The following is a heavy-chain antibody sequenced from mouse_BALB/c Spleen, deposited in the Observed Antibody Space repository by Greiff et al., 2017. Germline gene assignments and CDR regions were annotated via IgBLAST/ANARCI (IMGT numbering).Heavy chain of an antibody. CDR3: ARSEYGNYPFAY. Sequence: EVMLVESGPSLVKPSQTLSLTCSVTGDSITSGYWNWIRKFPGNKLEYMGYISYSGSTYYNPSLKSRISITRDTSKNQYYLQLNSVTTEDTATYYCARSEYGNYPFAYWGQGTLVTVSA. D-gene: IGHD2-10*02. V-gene: IGHV3-8*02. CDR2: ISYSGST. CDR1: GDSITSGY. J-gene: IGHJ3*01.